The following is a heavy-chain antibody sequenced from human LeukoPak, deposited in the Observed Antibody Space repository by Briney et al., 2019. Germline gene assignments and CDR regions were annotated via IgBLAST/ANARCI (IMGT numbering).Heavy chain of an antibody. CDR3: ARVPYYYGSGTYVGRFDP. J-gene: IGHJ5*02. D-gene: IGHD3-10*01. CDR2: IYHSGST. V-gene: IGHV4-4*02. CDR1: GFIFSNYAM. Sequence: GSLRLSCAGSGFIFSNYAMSWVRQPSGEGLEWIGEIYHSGSTNYNPSLESRVTISVDTSKNQFSLKPSYVTAADTAVYYCARVPYYYGSGTYVGRFDPWGQGTLVTVSS.